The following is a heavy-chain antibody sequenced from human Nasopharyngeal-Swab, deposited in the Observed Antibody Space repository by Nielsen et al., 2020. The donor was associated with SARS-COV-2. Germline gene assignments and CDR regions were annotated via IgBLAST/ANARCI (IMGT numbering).Heavy chain of an antibody. CDR1: GFTFKSYA. CDR2: ISGSGATT. J-gene: IGHJ5*02. V-gene: IGHV3-23*01. D-gene: IGHD6-19*01. CDR3: AKGVEQWLVAGNLFDP. Sequence: GSLRLSCAASGFTFKSYAMSWVRQAPGKGLEWVSVISGSGATTYHADSVKGRFTISRDNSQNTVYLQMNNLRVEDTARYYCAKGVEQWLVAGNLFDPWGQGTMVTVSS.